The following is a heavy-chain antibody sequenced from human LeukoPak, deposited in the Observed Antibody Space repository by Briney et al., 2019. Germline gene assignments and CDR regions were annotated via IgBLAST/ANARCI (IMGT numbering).Heavy chain of an antibody. CDR1: GLTFSTYA. V-gene: IGHV3-23*01. Sequence: GGSLRLSCAASGLTFSTYAMSWVRQAPGKGLEWVSALSGSGGSTYYADSVKGRFTISRDSSKNTLFLQMNSLRAEDTAVYYCAKGGSVIARLIASDWGQGTLVTVSS. D-gene: IGHD6-6*01. J-gene: IGHJ4*02. CDR2: LSGSGGST. CDR3: AKGGSVIARLIASD.